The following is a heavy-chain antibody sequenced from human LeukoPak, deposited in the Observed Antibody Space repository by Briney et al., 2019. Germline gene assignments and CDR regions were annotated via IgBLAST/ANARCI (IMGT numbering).Heavy chain of an antibody. V-gene: IGHV3-48*01. Sequence: GGSLRLSCAASGFTFSSYSMNWVRQAPGKGLEWVSYISSSSSTIYYADSVKGRFTISRVNAKNSLYLQMNSLRAEDTAVYYCAASSGSYYDTHRDYYYYYYMDVWGKGTTVTVSS. CDR1: GFTFSSYS. CDR3: AASSGSYYDTHRDYYYYYYMDV. D-gene: IGHD1-26*01. J-gene: IGHJ6*03. CDR2: ISSSSSTI.